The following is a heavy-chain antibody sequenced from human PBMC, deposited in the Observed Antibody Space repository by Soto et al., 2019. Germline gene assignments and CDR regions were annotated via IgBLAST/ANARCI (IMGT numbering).Heavy chain of an antibody. CDR2: IYYSGST. Sequence: PSETLSLTCTVSGGSINSGDPCWSWVRQPPGKGLEWIGYIYYSGSTYYNPSLKSRLSISVDTSKNRFSLELSSVTAADTAVYYCGRALTRYAPIDYWGQGTLVTVSS. D-gene: IGHD3-16*01. V-gene: IGHV4-30-4*01. J-gene: IGHJ4*02. CDR3: GRALTRYAPIDY. CDR1: GGSINSGDPC.